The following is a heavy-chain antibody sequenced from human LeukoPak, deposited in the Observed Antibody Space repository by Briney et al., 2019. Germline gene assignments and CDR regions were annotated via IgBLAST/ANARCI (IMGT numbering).Heavy chain of an antibody. J-gene: IGHJ4*02. V-gene: IGHV3-7*03. Sequence: PGGSLRLSCAASGFTFTAYAMSWFRQTPEKGLEWVANIHDDGIVTHYVDSVKGRFTISRDNSKNTLYLQMSSLRAEDTAVYYCAKAPLGRCTGVICYYFDYWGQGTLVTVSS. CDR2: IHDDGIVT. CDR1: GFTFTAYA. D-gene: IGHD2-15*01. CDR3: AKAPLGRCTGVICYYFDY.